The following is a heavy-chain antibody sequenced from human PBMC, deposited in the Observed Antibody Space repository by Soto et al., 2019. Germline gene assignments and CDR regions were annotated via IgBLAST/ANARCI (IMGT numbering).Heavy chain of an antibody. Sequence: QVQLQESGPGLVKPSQTLSLTCTVSGGSISSGGYYWSWIRQYPGKGLEWIGYIYYSGSTYYNPSLKSRVTISVDTSKNQFSLKLSSVTAADTAVYYCARDSSGYYLFDYWGQGTLVTVSS. CDR1: GGSISSGGYY. J-gene: IGHJ4*02. D-gene: IGHD3-22*01. CDR2: IYYSGST. CDR3: ARDSSGYYLFDY. V-gene: IGHV4-31*03.